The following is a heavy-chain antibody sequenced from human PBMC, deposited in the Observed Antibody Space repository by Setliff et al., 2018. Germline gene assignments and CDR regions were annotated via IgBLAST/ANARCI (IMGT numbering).Heavy chain of an antibody. D-gene: IGHD2-2*01. CDR2: VYTTLST. V-gene: IGHV4-4*08. Sequence: SETLSLTCSVSGASISNYYWSWIRQSPGKGLEWIGYVYTTLSTNYNPSLKSRVTMSVNTSKNQFSLRLSSVTAADTAVYYCARDHAPVPTARQVYYSLDVWGKGTTVTVSS. J-gene: IGHJ6*03. CDR1: GASISNYY. CDR3: ARDHAPVPTARQVYYSLDV.